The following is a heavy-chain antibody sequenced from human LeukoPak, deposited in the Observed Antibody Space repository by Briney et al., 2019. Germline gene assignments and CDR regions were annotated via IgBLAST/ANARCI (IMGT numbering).Heavy chain of an antibody. J-gene: IGHJ4*02. CDR1: GGSFSGYY. CDR2: INHFGST. Sequence: SETLSLTCAVYGGSFSGYYWSWIRQPPGKGLEWIGEINHFGSTNYSPSLKSRVTISGDTSKNQFSLKVNSVTAADTAVYYCARGYRAPQTFYSYHYFDSWAQGILVTVSS. D-gene: IGHD5-18*01. V-gene: IGHV4-34*01. CDR3: ARGYRAPQTFYSYHYFDS.